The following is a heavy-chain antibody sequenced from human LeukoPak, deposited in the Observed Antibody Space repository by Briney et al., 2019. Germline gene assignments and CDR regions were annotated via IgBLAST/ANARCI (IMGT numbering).Heavy chain of an antibody. Sequence: SETLSLTCTVSGGSISSSNYYWGWIRQPPGKGLEWIGYIYYSGSTNYNPSLKSRVTISVDTSKNQFSLKLSSVTAADTAVYYCARLRYFDPWYGMDVWGQGTTVTVSS. V-gene: IGHV4-61*05. CDR2: IYYSGST. D-gene: IGHD3-9*01. CDR1: GGSISSSNYY. J-gene: IGHJ6*02. CDR3: ARLRYFDPWYGMDV.